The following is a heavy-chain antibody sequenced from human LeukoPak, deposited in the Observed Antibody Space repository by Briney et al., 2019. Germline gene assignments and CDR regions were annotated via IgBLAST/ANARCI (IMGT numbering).Heavy chain of an antibody. J-gene: IGHJ4*02. CDR2: ITYNGGST. V-gene: IGHV3-64D*06. CDR1: GFTFSTSA. CDR3: VKDGGKATIFDF. Sequence: PGGSLRLSCSASGFTFSTSAMHWVRQAPGKGLVYVSFITYNGGSTYNADSVKGRFTISRDNSKNTLYLQMSSLRAEDTAVYHCVKDGGKATIFDFWGQGTKVTVSP. D-gene: IGHD5-24*01.